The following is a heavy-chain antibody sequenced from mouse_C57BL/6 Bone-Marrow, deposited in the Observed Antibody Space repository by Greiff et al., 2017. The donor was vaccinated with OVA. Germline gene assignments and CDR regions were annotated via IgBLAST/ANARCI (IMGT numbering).Heavy chain of an antibody. D-gene: IGHD1-1*01. J-gene: IGHJ1*03. CDR3: ARRYGRGYYWYFDV. V-gene: IGHV2-2*01. CDR2: IWSGGST. Sequence: QVQLQQSGPGLVQPSQSLSITCTVSGFSLTSYGVHWVRQSPGKGLEWLGVIWSGGSTDYNAAFIYRLSISKDHSNSQVFFKMNSLQADDTAIYYCARRYGRGYYWYFDVWGTGTTVTVSS. CDR1: GFSLTSYG.